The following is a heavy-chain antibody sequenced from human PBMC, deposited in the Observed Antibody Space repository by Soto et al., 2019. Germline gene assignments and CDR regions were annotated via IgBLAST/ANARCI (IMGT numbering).Heavy chain of an antibody. CDR2: ISSSSTI. V-gene: IGHV3-48*01. CDR1: GFTFSSYS. CDR3: AKDRITTARNFDY. Sequence: GSLRLSCAASGFTFSSYSMNWVRQAPGKGLEWVSYISSSSTIYYADSVKGRFTISRDNAKNSLYLQMNSLRAEDTALYYCAKDRITTARNFDYWGQGTLVTVSS. J-gene: IGHJ4*02. D-gene: IGHD1-1*01.